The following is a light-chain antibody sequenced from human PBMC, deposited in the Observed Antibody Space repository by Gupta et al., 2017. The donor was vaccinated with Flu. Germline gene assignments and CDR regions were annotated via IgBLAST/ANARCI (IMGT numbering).Light chain of an antibody. CDR2: DTD. Sequence: TLTCASSIGAVTSGRDHYWFQPTPGQAPRTLIFDTDNKHSGTAARLSGSRSGGTAALTLSGEQPEEEADYYCLLTQSGAPRKGEFGGGTKLTVL. CDR3: LLTQSGAPRKGE. J-gene: IGLJ3*02. V-gene: IGLV7-46*01. CDR1: IGAVTSGRD.